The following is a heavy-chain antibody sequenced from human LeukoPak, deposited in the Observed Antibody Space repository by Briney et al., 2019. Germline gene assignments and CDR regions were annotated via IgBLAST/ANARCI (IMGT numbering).Heavy chain of an antibody. CDR1: GFTFDDYA. V-gene: IGHV3-9*01. CDR3: AKEGY. Sequence: GGSLRLSCAASGFTFDDYAMHWVRQAPGKGLEWVSGISWNSGSIGYADSVKGRFTVSRDNAKNSLYLQMNSLRAEDTALYYCAKEGYWGQGTLVTVSS. CDR2: ISWNSGSI. J-gene: IGHJ4*02.